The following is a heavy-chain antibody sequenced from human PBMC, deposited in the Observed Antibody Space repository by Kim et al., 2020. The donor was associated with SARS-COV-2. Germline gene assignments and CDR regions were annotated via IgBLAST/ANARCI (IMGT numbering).Heavy chain of an antibody. CDR3: ARESGYGSGSYYNNGYFDY. D-gene: IGHD3-10*01. J-gene: IGHJ4*01. V-gene: IGHV1-3*01. CDR1: GYTFTSYA. Sequence: ASVKVSCKASGYTFTSYAMHWVRQAPGQRLEWMGWINAGNGNTKYSQKFQGRVTITRDTSASTAYMELSSLRSEDTAVYYCARESGYGSGSYYNNGYFDYWGQGTLVTVSS. CDR2: INAGNGNT.